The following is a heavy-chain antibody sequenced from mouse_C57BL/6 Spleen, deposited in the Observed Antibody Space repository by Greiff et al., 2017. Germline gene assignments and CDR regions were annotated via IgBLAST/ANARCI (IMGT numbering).Heavy chain of an antibody. J-gene: IGHJ2*01. Sequence: QVQLQQPGAELVKPGASVKMSCKASGYTFTSYWITWVKQRPGQGLEWIGDIYPGSGSTNYNEKFKSKATLTVDTSSSTAYMQLSSLTSEDSAVYDCARTGTAQATDYFDYWGQGTTLTVSS. D-gene: IGHD3-2*02. CDR3: ARTGTAQATDYFDY. CDR1: GYTFTSYW. CDR2: IYPGSGST. V-gene: IGHV1-55*01.